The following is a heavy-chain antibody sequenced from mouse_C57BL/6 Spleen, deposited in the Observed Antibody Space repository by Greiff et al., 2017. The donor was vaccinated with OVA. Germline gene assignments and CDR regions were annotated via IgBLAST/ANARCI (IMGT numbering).Heavy chain of an antibody. V-gene: IGHV1-80*01. Sequence: QVHVKQSGAELVKPGASVKISCKASGYAFSSYWMNWVKQRPGKGLEWIGQIYPGDGDTNYNGKFKGKATLTADKSSSTAYMQLSSLTSEDSAVYFCARSGGSLFAYWGQGTLVTVSA. CDR1: GYAFSSYW. J-gene: IGHJ3*01. CDR2: IYPGDGDT. CDR3: ARSGGSLFAY.